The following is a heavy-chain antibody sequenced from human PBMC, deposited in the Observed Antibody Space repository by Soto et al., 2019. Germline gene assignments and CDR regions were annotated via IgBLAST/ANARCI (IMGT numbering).Heavy chain of an antibody. V-gene: IGHV3-74*01. CDR2: INSDGGST. J-gene: IGHJ4*02. Sequence: GGSLRLSCAASGFTFSSYWMHWVRQAPGKGLVWVSRINSDGGSTSYADSVKGRFTISRDNAKNTLYLQMNSLRAEDTAVYYCARDRTPRYYYDSSGYPEFDYWGQGTLVTVSS. D-gene: IGHD3-22*01. CDR1: GFTFSSYW. CDR3: ARDRTPRYYYDSSGYPEFDY.